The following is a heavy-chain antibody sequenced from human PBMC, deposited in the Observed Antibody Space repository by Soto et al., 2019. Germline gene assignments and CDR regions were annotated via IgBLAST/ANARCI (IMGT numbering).Heavy chain of an antibody. Sequence: ASETLSLTCTVSGGSISSGGYYWSWIRQHPGKGLEWIGYIYYSGSTYYNPSLKSRVTISVDTSKNQFSLKLSSVTAADTAVYYCARDRSDSSGYYGYYYYGMDVWGQGTTVTVSS. J-gene: IGHJ6*02. D-gene: IGHD3-22*01. CDR1: GGSISSGGYY. CDR2: IYYSGST. CDR3: ARDRSDSSGYYGYYYYGMDV. V-gene: IGHV4-31*03.